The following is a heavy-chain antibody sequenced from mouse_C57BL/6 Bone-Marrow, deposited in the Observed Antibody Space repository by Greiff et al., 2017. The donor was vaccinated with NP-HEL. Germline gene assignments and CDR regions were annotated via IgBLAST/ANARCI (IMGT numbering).Heavy chain of an antibody. CDR1: GYSITSGYY. CDR2: ISYDGSN. CDR3: ATPTTVVAAFDY. D-gene: IGHD1-1*01. J-gene: IGHJ2*01. Sequence: EVKLQESGPGLVKPSQSLSLTCSVTGYSITSGYYWNWIRQFPGNKLEWMGYISYDGSNNYNPSLKNRISITRDTSKNQFFLKLNSVTTEDTATYYCATPTTVVAAFDYWGQGTTLTVSS. V-gene: IGHV3-6*01.